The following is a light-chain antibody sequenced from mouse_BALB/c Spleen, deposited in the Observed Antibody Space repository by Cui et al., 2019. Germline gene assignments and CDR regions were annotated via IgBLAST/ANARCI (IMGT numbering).Light chain of an antibody. CDR1: TGAVTTSNY. Sequence: QAVVTQESALTTSPGETVTLTCRSSTGAVTTSNYANWVQEKPDHLFTGLIGGTNNRAPGVPARFSGSLIGDKAALTITGAQTEDEAIYFCALWYSNHFVIFGSGTKVTVL. V-gene: IGLV1*01. CDR3: ALWYSNHFVI. CDR2: GTN. J-gene: IGLJ3*01.